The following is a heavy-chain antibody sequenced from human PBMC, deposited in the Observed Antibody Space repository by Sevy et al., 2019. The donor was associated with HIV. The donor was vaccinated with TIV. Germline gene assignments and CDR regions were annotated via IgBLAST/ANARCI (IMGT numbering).Heavy chain of an antibody. CDR3: ARSYYYDSSGPFDY. J-gene: IGHJ4*02. Sequence: GGSLRLSCAASRFTFSSYAMHWVRQAPGKGLEWVAVISYDGSNKYYADSVKGRFTISRDNSKNTLYLQMNSLRAEDTAVYYCARSYYYDSSGPFDYWGQGTLVTVSS. CDR2: ISYDGSNK. D-gene: IGHD3-22*01. V-gene: IGHV3-30*04. CDR1: RFTFSSYA.